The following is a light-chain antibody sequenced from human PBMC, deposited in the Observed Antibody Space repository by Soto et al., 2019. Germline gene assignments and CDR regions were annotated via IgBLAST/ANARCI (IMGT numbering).Light chain of an antibody. J-gene: IGKJ1*01. Sequence: ETVITQSPATLSVSPGERATLSCRASQRVSSNLAWYQQKPGQAPRLLLYGASTRATGVPARFSGSGSGTQFTLTISSLQSEDFAVYYCQQYNNWRQTFGQGTKVDIK. V-gene: IGKV3-15*01. CDR3: QQYNNWRQT. CDR2: GAS. CDR1: QRVSSN.